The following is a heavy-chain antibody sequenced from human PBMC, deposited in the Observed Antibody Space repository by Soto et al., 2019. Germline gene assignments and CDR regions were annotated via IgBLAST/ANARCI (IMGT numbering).Heavy chain of an antibody. D-gene: IGHD3-10*01. V-gene: IGHV3-23*01. CDR2: ISGSGGTT. J-gene: IGHJ4*02. CDR3: VRTPYGLAPF. CDR1: GFPFRNYA. Sequence: PPGSMGLSCSASGFPFRNYAMSWVRQAPGKGLEWVSAISGSGGTTYFADSVKGRFTISRDNSRNTLSLQMSSLRAEDTAIYYCVRTPYGLAPFWGQGTLVTVSS.